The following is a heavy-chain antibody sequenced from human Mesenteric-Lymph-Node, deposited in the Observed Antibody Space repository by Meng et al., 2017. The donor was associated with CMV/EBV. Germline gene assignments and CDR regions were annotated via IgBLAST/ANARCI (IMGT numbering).Heavy chain of an antibody. CDR2: MNPNSGNT. CDR1: GYTFTSYD. Sequence: ASVKVSCKASGYTFTSYDINWVRQATGQGLEWMGWMNPNSGNTGYAQKFQGRVTITRNTSISTAYMELSSLRSEDTAVYYCAGASNSFYYYYGMDVWGQGTTVTVSS. V-gene: IGHV1-8*03. CDR3: AGASNSFYYYYGMDV. J-gene: IGHJ6*02. D-gene: IGHD4-23*01.